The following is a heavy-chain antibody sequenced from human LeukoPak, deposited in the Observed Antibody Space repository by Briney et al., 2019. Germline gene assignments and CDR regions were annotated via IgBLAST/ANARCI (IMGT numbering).Heavy chain of an antibody. CDR1: GFTFNTYS. D-gene: IGHD5-24*01. CDR2: IRSKPYGATT. Sequence: PGESLRLSCAASGFTFNTYSMNWVRRVPGKGLEWVGFIRSKPYGATTQYAASVKGRFTISRDDSKNIAYLQMNSLKTEDTAVYYCTRGDGYNYGSDYWGQGTLVTVSS. V-gene: IGHV3-49*04. J-gene: IGHJ4*02. CDR3: TRGDGYNYGSDY.